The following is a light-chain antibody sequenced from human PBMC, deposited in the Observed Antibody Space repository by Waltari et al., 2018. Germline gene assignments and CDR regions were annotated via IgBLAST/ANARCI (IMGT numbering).Light chain of an antibody. CDR3: SSYAGSDKFVV. J-gene: IGLJ2*01. CDR2: EVS. CDR1: SSDIGGYNY. Sequence: QSALTQPPSASGSPGQSVTISCTGTSSDIGGYNYVSWYQHHPDKAPKLMIYEVSKRPSGVPDRVSGSKSDNTASLTVSGLQAEDEADYYCSSYAGSDKFVVFGGGTKLTVL. V-gene: IGLV2-8*01.